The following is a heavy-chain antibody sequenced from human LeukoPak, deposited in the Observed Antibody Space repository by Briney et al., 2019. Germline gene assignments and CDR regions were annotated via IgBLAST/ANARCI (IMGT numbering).Heavy chain of an antibody. CDR1: GFTLDEYA. Sequence: GGALRLSRAASGFTLDEYAMHGVGQAPRKGLEGVARISGYGCSPYYADSVKGRFTLSRGNVQTSLYLQMNSLRTEDTALYYCASSLSGYPPFDYWGQGTLVPVSS. V-gene: IGHV3-43*02. J-gene: IGHJ4*02. CDR2: ISGYGCSP. D-gene: IGHD5-18*01. CDR3: ASSLSGYPPFDY.